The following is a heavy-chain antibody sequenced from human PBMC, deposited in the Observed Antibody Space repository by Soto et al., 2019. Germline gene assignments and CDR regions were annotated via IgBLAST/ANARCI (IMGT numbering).Heavy chain of an antibody. Sequence: SVKGACKASGGTFSIYAISWLRQAPGQGLEWMGGIIPIFGTANYAQKFQGRVTITADESTSTAYMELSSLRSEDTAVYYCARVSQGSDDDDDHGYLHADRGQGSPVLVSS. J-gene: IGHJ1*01. D-gene: IGHD1-1*01. CDR2: IIPIFGTA. V-gene: IGHV1-69*13. CDR3: ARVSQGSDDDDDHGYLHAD. CDR1: GGTFSIYA.